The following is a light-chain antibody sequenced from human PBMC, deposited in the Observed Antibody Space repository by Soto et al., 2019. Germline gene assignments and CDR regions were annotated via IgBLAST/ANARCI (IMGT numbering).Light chain of an antibody. CDR3: QQYNSQYT. CDR2: DAF. Sequence: DIQMTQSPSTLSASVGDRVTITCRACQSISSWLAWYQQKPWKAPKLLIYDAFSLESGVPSRFSVSGSGTEFSLTISSLQPDDLATYYCQQYNSQYTFGQGTKLEIK. CDR1: QSISSW. V-gene: IGKV1-5*01. J-gene: IGKJ2*01.